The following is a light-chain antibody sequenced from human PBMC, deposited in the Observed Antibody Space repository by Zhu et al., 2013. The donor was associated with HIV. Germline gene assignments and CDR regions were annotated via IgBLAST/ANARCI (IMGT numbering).Light chain of an antibody. CDR3: QHYDSHSSA. J-gene: IGKJ4*01. V-gene: IGKV1-5*03. CDR1: QDISNY. CDR2: KAS. Sequence: DIQMTQSPSSLSASVGDRVTITCQASQDISNYLNWYQQKPGKAPKLLIYKASSLESGVPSRFSGSGSGTDFTLTISSLQPDDFATYYCQHYDSHSSAFGGGTSVEIK.